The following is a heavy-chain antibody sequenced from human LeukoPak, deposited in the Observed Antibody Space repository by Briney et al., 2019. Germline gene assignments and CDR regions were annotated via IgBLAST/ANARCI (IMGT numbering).Heavy chain of an antibody. V-gene: IGHV7-4-1*02. J-gene: IGHJ5*02. CDR3: ASSSSWFGRNWFDP. CDR2: INTNTGNP. Sequence: ASVKVSCKASGYTFTSYAMNWVRQAPGQGLEWVGWINTNTGNPTYAQGFTGRFVFSLDTSVSTAYLQISSLKAEDAAVYYCASSSSWFGRNWFDPWGQGTLVTVSS. D-gene: IGHD6-13*01. CDR1: GYTFTSYA.